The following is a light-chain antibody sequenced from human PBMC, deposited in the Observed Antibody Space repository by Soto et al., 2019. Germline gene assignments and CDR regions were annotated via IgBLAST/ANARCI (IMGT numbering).Light chain of an antibody. J-gene: IGKJ4*01. V-gene: IGKV1-9*01. CDR2: AAS. Sequence: DIQLTQSPSFLSASVGGRVTITCRASQGISRHVAWYQHNPGKAPMLLLYAASTLQSGVPSRFSGSRSGTEFTLTISGLHPEDYATDYCQHLNSFPLTCGGGTTVDIK. CDR1: QGISRH. CDR3: QHLNSFPLT.